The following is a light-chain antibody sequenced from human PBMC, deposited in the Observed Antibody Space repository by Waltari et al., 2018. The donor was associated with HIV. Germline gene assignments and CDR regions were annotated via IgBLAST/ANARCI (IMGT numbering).Light chain of an antibody. CDR1: SSNIGSNY. Sequence: QSVLTQPPSASGTPGQRVTISCSGSSSNIGSNYVYWYQQLPGTAPKLLIYRNNRRPSGVPVRFSGSKSGTSASLAISGLRSEDEADYYCAAWDDSLSGLVFGGGTKLTVL. J-gene: IGLJ2*01. CDR2: RNN. V-gene: IGLV1-47*01. CDR3: AAWDDSLSGLV.